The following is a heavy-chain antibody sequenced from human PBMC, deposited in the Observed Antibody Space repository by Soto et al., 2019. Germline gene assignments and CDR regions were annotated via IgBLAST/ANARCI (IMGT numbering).Heavy chain of an antibody. CDR1: GYTFTGYY. J-gene: IGHJ6*02. V-gene: IGHV1-2*04. CDR3: ARSAPAYYDILTGYYKGVRDYYYGMDV. CDR2: INPNSGGT. D-gene: IGHD3-9*01. Sequence: GASVKVSCKASGYTFTGYYMHWVRQAPGQGLEWMGWINPNSGGTNYAQKFQGWVTMTRDTSISTAYMELSRLRSDDTAVYYCARSAPAYYDILTGYYKGVRDYYYGMDVWGQGTTVTVSS.